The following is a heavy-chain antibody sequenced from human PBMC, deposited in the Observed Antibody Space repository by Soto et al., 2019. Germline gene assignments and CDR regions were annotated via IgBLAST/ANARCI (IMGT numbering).Heavy chain of an antibody. D-gene: IGHD2-21*02. J-gene: IGHJ6*02. Sequence: QVQLVQSGAEVKKPGSSVKVSCKASGGTFSSYAISWVRQAPGQGLEWMGGIIPIFGTANYAQKFQGRVTITADESTSTAYMELSSLRSEDTGVYYCAGTIVVVTAPYYYGMDVWGQGTTVTVSS. V-gene: IGHV1-69*01. CDR2: IIPIFGTA. CDR3: AGTIVVVTAPYYYGMDV. CDR1: GGTFSSYA.